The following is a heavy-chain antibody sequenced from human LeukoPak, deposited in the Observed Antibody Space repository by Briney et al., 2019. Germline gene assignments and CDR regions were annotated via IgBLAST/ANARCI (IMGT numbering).Heavy chain of an antibody. Sequence: SETQSLTCTVSGASISSYYWTWIRQAPGKGLEWIGYVYYSVSTNYNPSLKSRVSISQDTSKNQVSLTLNSVTAADTAVYYCARQESGPYHYMDVWGRGTAVTVS. V-gene: IGHV4-59*08. CDR3: ARQESGPYHYMDV. D-gene: IGHD3-3*01. CDR1: GASISSYY. J-gene: IGHJ6*03. CDR2: VYYSVST.